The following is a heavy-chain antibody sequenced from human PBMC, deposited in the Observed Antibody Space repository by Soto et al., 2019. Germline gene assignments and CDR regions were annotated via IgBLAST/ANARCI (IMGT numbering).Heavy chain of an antibody. Sequence: QLQLQESGPGLVKPSETLSLTCTVSGGSISSSSYYWGWIRQPPGKGLEWIGSIYYSGSTYYNPSLKSRVTISVDTSKNQFSLKLSSVTAADTAVYYCARQRDYYGSGRYQFDYWGQGTLVTVSS. CDR1: GGSISSSSYY. V-gene: IGHV4-39*01. D-gene: IGHD3-10*01. CDR2: IYYSGST. CDR3: ARQRDYYGSGRYQFDY. J-gene: IGHJ4*02.